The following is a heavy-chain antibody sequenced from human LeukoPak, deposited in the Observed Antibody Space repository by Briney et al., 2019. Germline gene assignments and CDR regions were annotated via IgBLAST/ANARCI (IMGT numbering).Heavy chain of an antibody. CDR1: GGSFSGYY. CDR3: ARGLSGYYGSGSYLWWFDP. V-gene: IGHV4-34*01. Sequence: SETLSLTCAVYGGSFSGYYWSWIRQPPGKGLEWIGEINHSGSTNYNPSLKSRVTISVDTSKNQFSLKLSSVTAADTAVYYCARGLSGYYGSGSYLWWFDPWGQGTLVTVSS. J-gene: IGHJ5*02. D-gene: IGHD3-10*01. CDR2: INHSGST.